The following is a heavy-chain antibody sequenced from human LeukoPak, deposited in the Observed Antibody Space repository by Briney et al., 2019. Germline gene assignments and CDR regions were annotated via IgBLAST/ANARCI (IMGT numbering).Heavy chain of an antibody. D-gene: IGHD3-10*01. V-gene: IGHV4-34*01. J-gene: IGHJ6*03. Sequence: PSETLSLTCAVYGGSFSDFYWSWIRQPPGKGLEWIGEINHSGSTNYNPSLKSRVTISVDTSKNKFSLKLSSVTAADTAVYYCARIVRRGSGSYYYYYYYMDVWGKGTTVTISS. CDR3: ARIVRRGSGSYYYYYYYMDV. CDR1: GGSFSDFY. CDR2: INHSGST.